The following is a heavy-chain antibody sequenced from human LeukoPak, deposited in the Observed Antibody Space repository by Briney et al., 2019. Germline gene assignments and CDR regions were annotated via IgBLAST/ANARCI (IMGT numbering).Heavy chain of an antibody. Sequence: GGSLRLSCAASGFTFSSYGMHWVRQAPGKGLEWVAFIRYDGSNKYYADSVKGRFTISRDNSKNTLYLQMNSLRSEDTAVYYCARITMVRGVMKLPTDAFDIWGQGTMVTVSS. CDR2: IRYDGSNK. D-gene: IGHD3-10*01. V-gene: IGHV3-30*02. CDR3: ARITMVRGVMKLPTDAFDI. J-gene: IGHJ3*02. CDR1: GFTFSSYG.